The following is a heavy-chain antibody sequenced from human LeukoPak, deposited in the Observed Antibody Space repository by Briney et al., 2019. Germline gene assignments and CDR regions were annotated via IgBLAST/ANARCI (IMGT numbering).Heavy chain of an antibody. CDR2: IHNSGSI. CDR1: GGSISSYY. CDR3: ARSVGYSYGYGWFDP. D-gene: IGHD5-18*01. J-gene: IGHJ5*02. Sequence: PSETLSLTCTVSGGSISSYYWSWIRQPPGKGLEWIGYIHNSGSINYNPSLKSRVTISVDTSKNQFSLKLSSVTAADTAVYYCARSVGYSYGYGWFDPWGQGTLVTVSS. V-gene: IGHV4-59*12.